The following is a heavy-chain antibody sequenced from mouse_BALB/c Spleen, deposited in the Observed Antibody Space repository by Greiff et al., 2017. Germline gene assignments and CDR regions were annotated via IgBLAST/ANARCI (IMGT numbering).Heavy chain of an antibody. Sequence: DVKLVESGPGLVKPSQSLSLTCTVTGYSITSDYAWNWIRQFPGNKLEWMGYISYSGSTSYNPSLKSRISITRDTSKNQFFLQLNSVTTEDTATYYCARSRYDYDVDYWGQGTTLTVSS. CDR1: GYSITSDYA. D-gene: IGHD2-4*01. CDR2: ISYSGST. V-gene: IGHV3-2*02. J-gene: IGHJ2*01. CDR3: ARSRYDYDVDY.